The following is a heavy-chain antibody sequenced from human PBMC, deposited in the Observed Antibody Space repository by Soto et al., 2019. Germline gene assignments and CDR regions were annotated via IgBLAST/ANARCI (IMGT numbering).Heavy chain of an antibody. CDR3: ARAVAVPADFDY. CDR2: INAGNGNT. CDR1: GYTFTGYA. J-gene: IGHJ4*02. Sequence: RASVKVSCKASGYTFTGYAMHWVRQAPGQRLEWMGWINAGNGNTKYSQKFQGRVTITRDTSAGAAYMELSSLSSEDTAVYYCARAVAVPADFDYWGQGTLVTVSS. D-gene: IGHD6-19*01. V-gene: IGHV1-3*01.